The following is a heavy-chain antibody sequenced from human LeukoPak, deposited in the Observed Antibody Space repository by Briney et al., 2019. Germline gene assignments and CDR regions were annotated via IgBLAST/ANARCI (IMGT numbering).Heavy chain of an antibody. CDR2: ISYDGSNK. D-gene: IGHD6-19*01. Sequence: PGRSLRLSCAASGFTFSSYAMHWVRQAPGKGLEWVAVISYDGSNKYYADSVKGRFTISRDNSKNTLYLQMNSLRAEDTAVYYCARDSLRQYSSGWYGYWGQGTLVTVSS. J-gene: IGHJ4*02. CDR1: GFTFSSYA. CDR3: ARDSLRQYSSGWYGY. V-gene: IGHV3-30*04.